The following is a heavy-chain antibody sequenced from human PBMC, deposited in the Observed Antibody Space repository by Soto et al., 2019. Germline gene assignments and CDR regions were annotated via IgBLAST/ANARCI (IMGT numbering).Heavy chain of an antibody. D-gene: IGHD6-19*01. CDR2: IVVGSGNT. J-gene: IGHJ4*02. CDR1: GFTFTSSA. V-gene: IGHV1-58*01. CDR3: AAHSSGWYPTDY. Sequence: QMQLVQSGPEVKKPGTSVKVSCKASGFTFTSSAVQWVRQARGQRLEWIGWIVVGSGNTNYAQKFQERVTITRDMSQSTAYMELSSLRSENTAVYYCAAHSSGWYPTDYWGQGTLVTVSS.